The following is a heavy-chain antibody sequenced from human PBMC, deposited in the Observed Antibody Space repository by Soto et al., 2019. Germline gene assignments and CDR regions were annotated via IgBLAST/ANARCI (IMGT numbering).Heavy chain of an antibody. D-gene: IGHD6-13*01. CDR1: GFTFSSYW. Sequence: EVQLVESGGGLVQPGGSLRLSCAASGFTFSSYWMSWVRQAPGKGLEWVANIKQDGSEKYYVDSVKGRFTISRDNAKNSLYLQMNSLRAEDTAVYYCARESGDSSSWYWPDYYYYYYMDVWGKGTTVTVSS. CDR2: IKQDGSEK. J-gene: IGHJ6*03. V-gene: IGHV3-7*01. CDR3: ARESGDSSSWYWPDYYYYYYMDV.